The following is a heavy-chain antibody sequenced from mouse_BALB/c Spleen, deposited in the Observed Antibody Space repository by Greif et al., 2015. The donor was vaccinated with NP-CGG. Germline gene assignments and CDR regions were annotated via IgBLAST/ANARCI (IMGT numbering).Heavy chain of an antibody. CDR1: GYTFTSYW. CDR2: INPSTGYT. Sequence: QVQLQQSGAELAKPGASVKMSCKASGYTFTSYWMHWVKQRPGQGLEWIGYINPSTGYTEYNQKFKDKATLTADKSSSTAYMQLSSLTSEDSAVYYCASYYYGSSCAMDYWGQGTSVTVSS. J-gene: IGHJ4*01. CDR3: ASYYYGSSCAMDY. V-gene: IGHV1-7*01. D-gene: IGHD1-1*01.